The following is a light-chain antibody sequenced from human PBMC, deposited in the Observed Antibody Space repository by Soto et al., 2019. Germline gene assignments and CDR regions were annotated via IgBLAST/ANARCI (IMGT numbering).Light chain of an antibody. CDR2: EDN. J-gene: IGLJ2*01. CDR3: QAWASGTPVV. V-gene: IGLV3-1*01. CDR1: TLGDKY. Sequence: SYELTQEPSVSMSPGQKASITCSGDTLGDKYVCWYQQKPGQSPVLVIHEDNKRPSGIPERFSGSNSGNTATLTISGTQAMDEAAYYCQAWASGTPVVFGGGTKLTVL.